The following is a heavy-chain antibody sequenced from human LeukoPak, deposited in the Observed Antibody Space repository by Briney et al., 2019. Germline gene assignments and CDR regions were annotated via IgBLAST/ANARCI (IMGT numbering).Heavy chain of an antibody. CDR3: ARVTLRLWFRELLYPTYYYYYMDV. D-gene: IGHD3-10*01. CDR2: MNPNSGNT. J-gene: IGHJ6*03. Sequence: ASVKVSCKASGYTFTSYDINWVRQATGQGLEWMGWMNPNSGNTGYAQKFQGRVTMTRNTTISTAYMELGSLRSEDTAVYYCARVTLRLWFRELLYPTYYYYYMDVWGKGTTVTVSS. CDR1: GYTFTSYD. V-gene: IGHV1-8*01.